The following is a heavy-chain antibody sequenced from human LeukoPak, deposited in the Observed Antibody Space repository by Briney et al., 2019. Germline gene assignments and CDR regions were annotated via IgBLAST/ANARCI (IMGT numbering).Heavy chain of an antibody. V-gene: IGHV1-69*10. Sequence: GASVKVSCKASGGTFSSYAISWVRQAPGQGLEWMGWIIPILGIANYAQKFQGRVTITADKSTSTAYMELSSLRSEDTAVYYCARDGAYDSSGYSNYPFDYWGQGTLVTVSS. CDR3: ARDGAYDSSGYSNYPFDY. CDR1: GGTFSSYA. J-gene: IGHJ4*02. CDR2: IIPILGIA. D-gene: IGHD3-22*01.